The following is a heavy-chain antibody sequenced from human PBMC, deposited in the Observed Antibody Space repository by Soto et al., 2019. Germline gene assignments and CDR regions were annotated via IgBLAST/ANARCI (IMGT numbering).Heavy chain of an antibody. V-gene: IGHV4-30-4*01. D-gene: IGHD1-1*01. CDR1: GDSISSADYY. Sequence: SETLSLTCTVSGDSISSADYYWSWIRQTPGKGLEWIGHIFYSGTTHYNPSLKSRLTISVDTSKNHFSLRLTSVTAADTAVYYCARDLWVEPELYYYGMDVWGQGTTVTVSS. CDR2: IFYSGTT. CDR3: ARDLWVEPELYYYGMDV. J-gene: IGHJ6*02.